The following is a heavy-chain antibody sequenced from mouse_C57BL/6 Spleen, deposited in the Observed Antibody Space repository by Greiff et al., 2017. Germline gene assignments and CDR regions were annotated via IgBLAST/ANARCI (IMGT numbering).Heavy chain of an antibody. CDR3: ARGGGYGNYEDYAMDY. CDR1: GYTFTSYW. D-gene: IGHD2-1*01. J-gene: IGHJ4*01. CDR2: IDPSDSET. Sequence: QVQLQQPGAELVRPGSSVKLSCKASGYTFTSYWMHWVKQRPIQGLEWIGNIDPSDSETHYNQKFKDKATLTVDKSSSTAYMQLSSLTSEDSAVYYCARGGGYGNYEDYAMDYWGQGTSVTVSS. V-gene: IGHV1-52*01.